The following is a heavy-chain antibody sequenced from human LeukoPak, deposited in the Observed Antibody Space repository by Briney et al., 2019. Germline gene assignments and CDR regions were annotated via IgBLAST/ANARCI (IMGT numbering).Heavy chain of an antibody. D-gene: IGHD1-26*01. CDR2: IYSGGST. CDR1: GFTVGSTY. J-gene: IGHJ4*02. V-gene: IGHV3-66*01. Sequence: LTGGSLRLSCAASGFTVGSTYMSWVRQAPGKGLEWVSLIYSGGSTYYADSVKGSFTISRNSFKNTLYLQMNSLRAEDTAVYYCATSLDLDSVGAFDYWGRGTLVTVSS. CDR3: ATSLDLDSVGAFDY.